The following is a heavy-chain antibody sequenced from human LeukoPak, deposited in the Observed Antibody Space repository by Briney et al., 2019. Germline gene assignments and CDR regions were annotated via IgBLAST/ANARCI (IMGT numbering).Heavy chain of an antibody. J-gene: IGHJ4*02. Sequence: SETLSLTCTVSGGSISSYYWTWIRQPPGEGLEWIGYIYYSGSSNYNPSLNSRVTISVHTSKSQFSLKPSSVTAAATAVYLCARGVVAVAGSYCHSWGQGTLVTVPS. CDR2: IYYSGSS. CDR1: GGSISSYY. V-gene: IGHV4-59*01. D-gene: IGHD6-19*01. CDR3: ARGVVAVAGSYCHS.